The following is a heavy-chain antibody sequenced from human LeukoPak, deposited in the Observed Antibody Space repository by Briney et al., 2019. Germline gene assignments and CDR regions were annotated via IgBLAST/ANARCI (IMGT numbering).Heavy chain of an antibody. Sequence: GGSLRLPCAASGFTFSSYSMNWVRQAPGKGLEWVSSISSSSSYIYYADSVKGRFTISRDNAKNSLYLQMNSLRAEDTAVYYCAREEAALFDYWGQGTLVTVSS. CDR1: GFTFSSYS. CDR3: AREEAALFDY. J-gene: IGHJ4*02. V-gene: IGHV3-21*01. D-gene: IGHD2-15*01. CDR2: ISSSSSYI.